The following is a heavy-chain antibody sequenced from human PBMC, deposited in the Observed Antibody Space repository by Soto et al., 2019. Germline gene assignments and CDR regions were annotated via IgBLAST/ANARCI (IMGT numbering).Heavy chain of an antibody. CDR3: VRDSSYDFWSGPLDY. V-gene: IGHV1-18*01. CDR2: ISAYNGNT. J-gene: IGHJ4*02. CDR1: GYTFTSYG. Sequence: QVHLVQSGAEVKKPGASVKVSCKASGYTFTSYGISWVRQAPGQGLEWMGWISAYNGNTNSAQKLQGRVTMTTDTSPSTAYMELRSLRSDDTAVYYCVRDSSYDFWSGPLDYWGQGTLVTVST. D-gene: IGHD3-3*01.